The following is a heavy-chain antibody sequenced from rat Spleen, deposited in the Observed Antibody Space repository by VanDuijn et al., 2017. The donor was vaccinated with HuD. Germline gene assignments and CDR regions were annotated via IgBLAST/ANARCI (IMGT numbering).Heavy chain of an antibody. CDR3: ATQGITAPHFDY. Sequence: EVQLVESGGGLVQPGRSLKLSCAASGFTFSDYGMHWIRQAPTKGLEWVASISPSGGNTNYRNSLKGRFTIARDKAKNILYLQIDSLRSEDTATYYGATQGITAPHFDYWGQGVMVTVSS. V-gene: IGHV5-19*01. J-gene: IGHJ2*01. CDR2: ISPSGGNT. D-gene: IGHD1-4*01. CDR1: GFTFSDYG.